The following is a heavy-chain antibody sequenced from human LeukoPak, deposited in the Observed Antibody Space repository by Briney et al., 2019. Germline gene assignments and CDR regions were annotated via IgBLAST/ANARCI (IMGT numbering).Heavy chain of an antibody. CDR2: IIPIFGTA. Sequence: SVKVSCKASGGTFSSYAISWVRQAPGQGPAWMGGIIPIFGTANYAQKFQGRVTITTDESTSTAYMELSSLRSEDTAVYYCASGGGGYYHPTVYYYMDVWGKGTTVTVSS. CDR3: ASGGGGYYHPTVYYYMDV. D-gene: IGHD3-22*01. J-gene: IGHJ6*03. V-gene: IGHV1-69*05. CDR1: GGTFSSYA.